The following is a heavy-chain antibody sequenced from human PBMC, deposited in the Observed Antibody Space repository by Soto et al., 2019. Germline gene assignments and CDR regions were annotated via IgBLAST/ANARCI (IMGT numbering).Heavy chain of an antibody. D-gene: IGHD1-26*01. Sequence: GGSLRLSCAGTGFPFINYAMNWVRQAPGEGLEWVSSMSGRDDSTYSADSVKGRLTISRDNSKNTLYLQMNSLRAEDTAVYYCAKDLVVGAGGHGVDVWGQGTTVTVSS. V-gene: IGHV3-23*01. J-gene: IGHJ6*02. CDR2: MSGRDDST. CDR3: AKDLVVGAGGHGVDV. CDR1: GFPFINYA.